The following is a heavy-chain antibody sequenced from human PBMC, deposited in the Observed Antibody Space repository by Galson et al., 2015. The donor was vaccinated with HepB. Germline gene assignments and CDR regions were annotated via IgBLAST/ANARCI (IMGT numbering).Heavy chain of an antibody. V-gene: IGHV3-15*07. CDR1: GFTFSNAW. CDR3: TTLGLRYFDWLLYEGGY. CDR2: IKSKTAGGTT. J-gene: IGHJ4*02. D-gene: IGHD3-9*01. Sequence: SLRLSCAASGFTFSNAWMNWVRQAPGKGLEWVGRIKSKTAGGTTDYAAPVKGRFTISRDDSKNTLYLQMNSLKTEDTAVYYCTTLGLRYFDWLLYEGGYWGQGTLVTVSS.